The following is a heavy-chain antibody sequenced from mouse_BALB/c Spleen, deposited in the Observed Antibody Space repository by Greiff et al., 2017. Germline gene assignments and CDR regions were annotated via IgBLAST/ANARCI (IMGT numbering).Heavy chain of an antibody. D-gene: IGHD1-1*01. CDR1: GFTFSSFG. V-gene: IGHV5-17*02. CDR3: ARRILRLGAMDY. Sequence: EVKVVESGGGLVQPGGSRKLSCAASGFTFSSFGMHWVRQAPEKGLEWVAYISSGSSTIYYADTVKGRFTISRDNPKNTLFLQMTSLRSEDTAMYYCARRILRLGAMDYWGQGTSVTVSS. CDR2: ISSGSSTI. J-gene: IGHJ4*01.